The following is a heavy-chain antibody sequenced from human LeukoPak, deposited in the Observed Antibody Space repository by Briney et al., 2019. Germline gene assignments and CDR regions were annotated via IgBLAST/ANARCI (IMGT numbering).Heavy chain of an antibody. V-gene: IGHV1-8*03. Sequence: GASVKVSCKASGYTFSIYDINWVRQATGQGLEWMGWMNPNSGNTGYAQKFQGRVTITRDTPISTAYMELSSLRSEDTAVYYCATWRLRGDPKSYFDYWGQGTLVTVSS. J-gene: IGHJ4*02. CDR3: ATWRLRGDPKSYFDY. CDR2: MNPNSGNT. CDR1: GYTFSIYD. D-gene: IGHD3-10*01.